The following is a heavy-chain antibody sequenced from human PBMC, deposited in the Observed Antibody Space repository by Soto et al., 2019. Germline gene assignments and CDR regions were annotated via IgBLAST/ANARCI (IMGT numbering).Heavy chain of an antibody. CDR1: GFTFSNAW. V-gene: IGHV3-15*07. CDR3: TTDLNSGWPNCFDP. D-gene: IGHD6-19*01. Sequence: EVQLVESGGGLVKPAGSLRLSCAASGFTFSNAWMNWVRQAPGKGLEWVGRSISRTDGGTTHYAAPVKGRFTIPRXDLXNTLYLQMNSLKIEDTAMYYCTTDLNSGWPNCFDPWGQGTLVTVSS. CDR2: SISRTDGGTT. J-gene: IGHJ5*02.